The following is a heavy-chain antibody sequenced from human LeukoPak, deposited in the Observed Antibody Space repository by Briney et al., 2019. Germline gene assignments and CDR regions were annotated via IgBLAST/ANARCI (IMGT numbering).Heavy chain of an antibody. V-gene: IGHV1-2*02. D-gene: IGHD3-10*01. CDR3: ARDSGDSGNTFWYY. Sequence: ASVTVSCKASGYTFTGYYIHWVRQAPGQGLEWMDWINPNSGDTDYVQKFQGRVTMTRDTSISTAYMELTSLRSDDTAVYYCARDSGDSGNTFWYYWGQGTLVTVSS. CDR1: GYTFTGYY. CDR2: INPNSGDT. J-gene: IGHJ4*02.